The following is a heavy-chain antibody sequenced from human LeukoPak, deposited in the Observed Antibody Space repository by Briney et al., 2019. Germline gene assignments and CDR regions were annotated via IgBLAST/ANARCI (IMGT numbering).Heavy chain of an antibody. CDR1: GFTFSTYW. J-gene: IGHJ6*04. CDR3: AELGITMIGGV. Sequence: GGSLRLSCAASGFTFSTYWMSWVRQAPGKGLEWVANIKTDGSKKYYMDSVKGRFTISRDNAKNSLYLQMNSLRAEDTAVYYCAELGITMIGGVWGKGTTVTISS. V-gene: IGHV3-7*01. D-gene: IGHD3-10*02. CDR2: IKTDGSKK.